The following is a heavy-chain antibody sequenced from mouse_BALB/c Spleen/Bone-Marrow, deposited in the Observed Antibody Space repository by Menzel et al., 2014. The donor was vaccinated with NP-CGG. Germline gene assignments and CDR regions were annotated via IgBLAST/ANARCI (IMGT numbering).Heavy chain of an antibody. V-gene: IGHV1-67*01. J-gene: IGHJ3*01. CDR1: GYTFTDYA. CDR2: ISTYSGNT. Sequence: QVQLKQSGPELVRPGVSVKISCKGSGYTFTDYAMHWVKQSHAKSLEWIGVISTYSGNTNYNQKFKGKATMTVDKSSSTAYMEFAKLTSEDSDIYYFARGTCYDSNWFAYWGQGTLVTVSA. D-gene: IGHD2-4*01. CDR3: ARGTCYDSNWFAY.